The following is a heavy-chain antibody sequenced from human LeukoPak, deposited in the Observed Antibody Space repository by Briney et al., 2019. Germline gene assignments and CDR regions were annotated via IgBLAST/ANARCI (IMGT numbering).Heavy chain of an antibody. CDR3: AKGLTPFMGFGEFSSAFDI. CDR2: INWNGGST. V-gene: IGHV3-20*01. J-gene: IGHJ3*02. D-gene: IGHD3-10*01. CDR1: GFTFDDYG. Sequence: GGSLRLSCAASGFTFDDYGMSWVRQGPGKGLEWVSGINWNGGSTGYADSAKGRFTISRDNAKNSLYLQMNSLRAEDTALYHCAKGLTPFMGFGEFSSAFDIWGQGTIVTVSS.